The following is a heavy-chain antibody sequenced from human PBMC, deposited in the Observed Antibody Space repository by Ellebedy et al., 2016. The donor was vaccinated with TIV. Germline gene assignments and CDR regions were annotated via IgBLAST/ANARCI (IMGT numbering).Heavy chain of an antibody. J-gene: IGHJ6*02. Sequence: GGSLRLSCEASGIIVSDYFMNWVRQAPGKGLEWVSVLYPDAKTNYTDCVNGRFIVSRDNSKNTLYLQMNSLRAEDTAMYYCARVDSSGNFWSPRLDVWGHGTTVTVSS. CDR1: GIIVSDYF. CDR3: ARVDSSGNFWSPRLDV. D-gene: IGHD3-22*01. CDR2: LYPDAKT. V-gene: IGHV3-66*01.